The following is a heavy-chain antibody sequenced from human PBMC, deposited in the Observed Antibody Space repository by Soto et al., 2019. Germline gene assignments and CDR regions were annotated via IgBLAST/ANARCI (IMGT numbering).Heavy chain of an antibody. CDR3: ARGPAGNYYYYGMDV. V-gene: IGHV4-34*01. Sequence: LSLTCAVYGGSFSGYYWSWIRQPPGKGLEWIGEINHSGSTNYNPSLKSRVTISVDTSKNQFSLKLSSVTAADTAVYYCARGPAGNYYYYGMDVWGQGTSVTVSS. CDR1: GGSFSGYY. J-gene: IGHJ6*02. CDR2: INHSGST.